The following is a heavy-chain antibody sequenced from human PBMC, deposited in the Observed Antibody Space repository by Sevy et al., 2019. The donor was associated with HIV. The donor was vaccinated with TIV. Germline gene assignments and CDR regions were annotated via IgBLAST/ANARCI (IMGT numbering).Heavy chain of an antibody. V-gene: IGHV5-51*01. D-gene: IGHD3-9*01. Sequence: GESLKISCKVSGYSFSNYFSTYGIGWVRQMPGKGLELMGIIFPADPDTKYSPSFQGQVTISVDTSINTAYLEWSSLKASDSAIYYCTRLEGYYDILNCFVTIYYFNLWGQGTLVTVSS. J-gene: IGHJ4*02. CDR2: IFPADPDT. CDR3: TRLEGYYDILNCFVTIYYFNL. CDR1: GYSFSNYFSTYG.